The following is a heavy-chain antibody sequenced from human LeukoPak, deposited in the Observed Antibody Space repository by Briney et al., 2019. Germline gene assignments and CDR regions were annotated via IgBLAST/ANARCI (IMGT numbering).Heavy chain of an antibody. CDR2: IIPIFGTA. D-gene: IGHD1-1*01. Sequence: SVKVSCKASGGTFVTYTINWVRQAPGQGLEWMGGIIPIFGTANYAQKFQGRVTVTTDDSTSTAFMELSSLRSEDTAVYYCATYMLRDNWNVHAFDSWGQGTLVTVSS. V-gene: IGHV1-69*05. CDR1: GGTFVTYT. CDR3: ATYMLRDNWNVHAFDS. J-gene: IGHJ4*02.